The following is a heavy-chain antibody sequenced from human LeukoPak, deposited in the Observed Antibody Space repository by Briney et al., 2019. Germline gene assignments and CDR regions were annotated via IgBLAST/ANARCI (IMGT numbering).Heavy chain of an antibody. V-gene: IGHV4-39*01. J-gene: IGHJ4*02. CDR2: IFYNGNIHSANT. Sequence: SETLSLTCAVSGDSMSSSSYYWGWVRQPPGKGLEWLATIFYNGNIHSANTYYNPSLESRLTISVDPSKNQFSLKLTSVTAPDTAVFYCARQGGYGMDYWGQGTLVTVSS. CDR3: ARQGGYGMDY. D-gene: IGHD5-12*01. CDR1: GDSMSSSSYY.